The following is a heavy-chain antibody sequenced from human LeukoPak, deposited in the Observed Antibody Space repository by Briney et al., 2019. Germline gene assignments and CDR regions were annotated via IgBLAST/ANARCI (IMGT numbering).Heavy chain of an antibody. J-gene: IGHJ4*02. Sequence: SETLSLTCAVYGGSFSGYYWSWIRQPPGKGLERIGEINHSGSTNYNPSLKSRVTISVDTSKNQFSLKLSSVTAADTAVYYCARGRVGIAARRYFDYWGQGTLVTVSS. CDR1: GGSFSGYY. V-gene: IGHV4-34*01. D-gene: IGHD6-6*01. CDR2: INHSGST. CDR3: ARGRVGIAARRYFDY.